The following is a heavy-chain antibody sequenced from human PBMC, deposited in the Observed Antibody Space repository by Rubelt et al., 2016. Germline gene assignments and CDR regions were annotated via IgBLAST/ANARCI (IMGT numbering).Heavy chain of an antibody. CDR3: ARNWGFDY. V-gene: IGHV3-66*01. D-gene: IGHD7-27*01. CDR2: IYSGGST. J-gene: IGHJ4*02. CDR1: GFTVSSNY. Sequence: EVQLVESGGGLVQPGGSLRLSCAASGFTVSSNYMSWVRQAPGKGLEWVAVIYSGGSTYYADSLKGRVTISRGNSKNTLYLQMNSLRAEDTAVYYCARNWGFDYWGQGTLVTVSS.